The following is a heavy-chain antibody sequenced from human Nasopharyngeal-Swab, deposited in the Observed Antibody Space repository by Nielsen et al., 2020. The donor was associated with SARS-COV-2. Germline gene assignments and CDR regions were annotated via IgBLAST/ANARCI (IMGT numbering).Heavy chain of an antibody. Sequence: WIRQPPGKGLEWIGEINHSGSTNYNPSLKSRVTISVDTSKNQFSLKLSSVTAADTAAYYCAGAPGGYYDSSGYFDYWGQGTLVTVSS. CDR2: INHSGST. CDR3: AGAPGGYYDSSGYFDY. V-gene: IGHV4-34*01. D-gene: IGHD3-22*01. J-gene: IGHJ4*02.